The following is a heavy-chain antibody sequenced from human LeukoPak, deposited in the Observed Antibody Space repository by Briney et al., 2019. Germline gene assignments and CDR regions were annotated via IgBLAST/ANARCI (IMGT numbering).Heavy chain of an antibody. CDR2: IYHSGST. V-gene: IGHV4-38-2*01. CDR1: GYSISSGYY. CDR3: ARRRVTEYSYAFDI. D-gene: IGHD2-21*02. Sequence: KPSETLSLTCAVSGYSISSGYYWGWIRQPPGKGLEWIGSIYHSGSTYYNPSLKSRVTISVDTSKNQFSLKLSSVTAADTAAYYCARRRVTEYSYAFDIWGQGTMVTVSS. J-gene: IGHJ3*02.